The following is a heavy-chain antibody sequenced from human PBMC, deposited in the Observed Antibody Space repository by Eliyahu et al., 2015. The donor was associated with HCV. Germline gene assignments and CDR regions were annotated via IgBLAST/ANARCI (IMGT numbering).Heavy chain of an antibody. J-gene: IGHJ5*02. CDR3: ASGGGGVPVDGTGGWFDP. V-gene: IGHV4-59*01. CDR1: GASINSYY. Sequence: QVRLQESGPGLVKPSETLSLTCTXSGASINSYYWSWIRQPPGKGLEWIGYIFYSGSTNHNPSLRSRVTISIDTSKNQFSLKLSSVTAADTAIYYCASGGGGVPVDGTGGWFDPWGQGTLVTVSS. CDR2: IFYSGST. D-gene: IGHD6-19*01.